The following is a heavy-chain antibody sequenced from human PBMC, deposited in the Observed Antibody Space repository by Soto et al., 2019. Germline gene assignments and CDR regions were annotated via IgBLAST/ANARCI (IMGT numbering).Heavy chain of an antibody. J-gene: IGHJ4*02. D-gene: IGHD6-13*01. Sequence: VGSLRLSCAASGFTVSSNYMSWVRQAPGKGLEWVSVIYSGGSTYYADSVKGRFTISRDNSKNTLYLQMNSLRAEDTAVYYCARRGIAAAGRFDYWGQGTLVTVSS. CDR3: ARRGIAAAGRFDY. CDR1: GFTVSSNY. V-gene: IGHV3-53*01. CDR2: IYSGGST.